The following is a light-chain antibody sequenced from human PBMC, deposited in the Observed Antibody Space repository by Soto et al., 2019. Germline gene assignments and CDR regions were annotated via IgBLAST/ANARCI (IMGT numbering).Light chain of an antibody. Sequence: QSALTQPRSVSGPPGQSVTISCTGTSSDVGGYNYVSWYQQHPGKAPKLMIYDVSKRPSGVPDRFSGFKSGNTASLTISGLQAEDEADYSCCSHAGTYIYVVGTGTKVTVL. V-gene: IGLV2-11*01. J-gene: IGLJ1*01. CDR1: SSDVGGYNY. CDR2: DVS. CDR3: CSHAGTYIYV.